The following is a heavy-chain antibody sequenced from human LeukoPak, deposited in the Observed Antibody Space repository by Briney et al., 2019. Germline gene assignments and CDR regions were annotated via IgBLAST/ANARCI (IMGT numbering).Heavy chain of an antibody. CDR3: AREVYSSSWENDY. D-gene: IGHD6-13*01. V-gene: IGHV3-30*02. CDR1: GFIFSSYT. Sequence: GGSLRLSCAASGFIFSSYTMNWVRQAPGKGLEWVAFIRYDGSSKFYADSVKARFTISRDNSGNTVYLQMNSLRAEDTALYYCAREVYSSSWENDYWGQGTLVTVSS. J-gene: IGHJ4*02. CDR2: IRYDGSSK.